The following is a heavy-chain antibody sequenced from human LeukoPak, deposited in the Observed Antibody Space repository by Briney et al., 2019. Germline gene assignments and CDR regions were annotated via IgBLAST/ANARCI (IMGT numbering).Heavy chain of an antibody. CDR3: TTDSSGWSTYYYYYGMDV. Sequence: GGSLRLSCAASGFTFSSYWMSWVRQAPGKGLEWVGRIKSKTDGGTTDYAAPVKGRFTISRDDSKNTLYLQMNSLKTEDTAVYYCTTDSSGWSTYYYYYGMDVWGQGTTVTVSS. D-gene: IGHD6-19*01. CDR1: GFTFSSYW. J-gene: IGHJ6*02. V-gene: IGHV3-15*01. CDR2: IKSKTDGGTT.